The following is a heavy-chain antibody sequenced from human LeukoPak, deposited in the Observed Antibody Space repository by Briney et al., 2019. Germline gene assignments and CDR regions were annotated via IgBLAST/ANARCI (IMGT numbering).Heavy chain of an antibody. J-gene: IGHJ4*02. V-gene: IGHV3-23*01. CDR1: GFTFSSYA. CDR2: ISSSGIST. D-gene: IGHD5-18*01. CDR3: AKAPANYVDTAMGTFDY. Sequence: GGSLRLSCAASGFTFSSYAMNWVRQAPGKGLEWVSAISSSGISTYYADAVKGRFTISRDNSKTTLYLQMNSLRAEDTAVYYCAKAPANYVDTAMGTFDYWGQGTLVTVSS.